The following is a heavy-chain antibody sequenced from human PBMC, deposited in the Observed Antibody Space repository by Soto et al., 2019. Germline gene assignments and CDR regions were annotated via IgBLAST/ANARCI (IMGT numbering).Heavy chain of an antibody. CDR2: IKSNGDDT. D-gene: IGHD3-16*01. V-gene: IGHV1-2*02. Sequence: GASVKVSCKASGFAFTGYYIHWVRLAPGQGLEWMGWIKSNGDDTKYARKFQDRVTVTRDTSMNTVYMELSRLRSDDTAVYYCARDQRSYGEPPFDYWGQGTLVTVSS. CDR1: GFAFTGYY. J-gene: IGHJ4*02. CDR3: ARDQRSYGEPPFDY.